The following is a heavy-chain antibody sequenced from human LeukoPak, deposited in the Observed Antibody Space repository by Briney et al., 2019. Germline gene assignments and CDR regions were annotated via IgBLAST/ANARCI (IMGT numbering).Heavy chain of an antibody. Sequence: SETLSLTCTVSGGSISSSSYYWGWIRQPPGKGLEWIGSIYYSGSTYYNPSLKSRVTISVDTSKNQFSLKLSSVTAADTAVYYCARVSLVRGAPDYYLDYWGQGTLVTVSS. D-gene: IGHD3-10*01. CDR2: IYYSGST. CDR3: ARVSLVRGAPDYYLDY. V-gene: IGHV4-39*07. CDR1: GGSISSSSYY. J-gene: IGHJ4*02.